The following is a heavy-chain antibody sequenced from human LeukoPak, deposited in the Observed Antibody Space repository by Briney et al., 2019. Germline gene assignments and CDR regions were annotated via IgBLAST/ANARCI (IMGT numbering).Heavy chain of an antibody. CDR3: ARARGRYCSSTSCYEAYYCYGMDV. Sequence: SETLSLTCTVSGGSISSYYWSWIRQPAGKGLEWIGRIYTSGSTNYNPSLKSRVTMSVDTSKNQFSLKLSSVTAADTAVYYCARARGRYCSSTSCYEAYYCYGMDVWGQGTTVTVSS. D-gene: IGHD2-2*01. CDR2: IYTSGST. J-gene: IGHJ6*02. V-gene: IGHV4-4*07. CDR1: GGSISSYY.